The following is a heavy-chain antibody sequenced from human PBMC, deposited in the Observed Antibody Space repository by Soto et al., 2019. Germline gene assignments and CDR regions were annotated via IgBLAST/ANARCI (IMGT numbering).Heavy chain of an antibody. V-gene: IGHV3-74*01. D-gene: IGHD3-22*01. CDR2: INNDGTST. CDR3: ARASNPSLYDSSGYYYVTAFDI. CDR1: GFTFNNFW. J-gene: IGHJ3*02. Sequence: VGSLRLSCAASGFTFNNFWMHWVRQVPGTGLVWVSLINNDGTSTDYADSVEGRFTISRDNAKNTLYLQMNSLRAEDTAVYYCARASNPSLYDSSGYYYVTAFDIWGQGTVVTVSS.